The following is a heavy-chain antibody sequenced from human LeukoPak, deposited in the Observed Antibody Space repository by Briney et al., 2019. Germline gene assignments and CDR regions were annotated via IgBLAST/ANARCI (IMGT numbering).Heavy chain of an antibody. CDR2: ISGSGGST. CDR1: GFTFSSYA. J-gene: IGHJ4*02. Sequence: GGSLRLSCAASGFTFSSYAVSWVRQAPGKGLEWVSAISGSGGSTYYADSVKGRFTISRDNSKNTLYLQMNSLRAEDTAVYYCAKDRRRGSSSWYPKSYFDYWGQGTLVTVSS. CDR3: AKDRRRGSSSWYPKSYFDY. V-gene: IGHV3-23*01. D-gene: IGHD6-13*01.